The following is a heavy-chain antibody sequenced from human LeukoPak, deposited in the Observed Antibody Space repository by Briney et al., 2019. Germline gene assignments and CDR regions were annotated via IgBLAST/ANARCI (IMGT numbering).Heavy chain of an antibody. CDR1: GGSISGYY. D-gene: IGHD1-26*01. V-gene: IGHV4-4*07. CDR2: IYASGST. Sequence: SETLSLTCTVSGGSISGYYWSWIRQPAGKGLEWIGRIYASGSTNYNPSLKSRVTMSVDTSKNHFSLRLNSVTAADTAVYYCARDSGSYLFDYWGQGTLVTVSS. CDR3: ARDSGSYLFDY. J-gene: IGHJ4*02.